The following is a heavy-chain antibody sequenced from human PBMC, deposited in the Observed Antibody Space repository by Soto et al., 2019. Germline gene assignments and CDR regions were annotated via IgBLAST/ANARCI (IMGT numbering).Heavy chain of an antibody. J-gene: IGHJ4*02. CDR1: GFTFSSYW. CDR3: ARERDGRDFWCGQWAPGLGLRVDY. CDR2: IKQDGSEK. D-gene: IGHD3-3*01. Sequence: GGSLRLSCAASGFTFSSYWMSWVRQAPGKGLEWVANIKQDGSEKYYVDSVKGRFTISRDNAKNSLYLQMNSLRAEDTAVYYCARERDGRDFWCGQWAPGLGLRVDYWGPRTLVTVSS. V-gene: IGHV3-7*03.